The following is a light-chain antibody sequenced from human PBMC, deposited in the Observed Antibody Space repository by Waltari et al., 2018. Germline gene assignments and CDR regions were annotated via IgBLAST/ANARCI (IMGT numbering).Light chain of an antibody. CDR2: RNN. V-gene: IGLV1-47*01. CDR3: AAWDDSLSGVV. Sequence: QSVLTQPPSASGTPGQRVTISCSGSSSNIGSNYVYWYQQLPGTAPKLLIYRNNQRPSGVPARVSGSKSGTSASLAISGLRSEDEADYYCAAWDDSLSGVVFGGGTKLTVL. J-gene: IGLJ2*01. CDR1: SSNIGSNY.